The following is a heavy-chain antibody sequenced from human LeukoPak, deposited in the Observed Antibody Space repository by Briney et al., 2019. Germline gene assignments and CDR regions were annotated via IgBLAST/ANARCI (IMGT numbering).Heavy chain of an antibody. CDR3: ASTVAVTGSGFDY. J-gene: IGHJ4*02. CDR1: GYTFTGYY. D-gene: IGHD4-23*01. V-gene: IGHV1-2*06. CDR2: INPNSGGT. Sequence: ASVKVSCKASGYTFTGYYMHWVRQAPGQGLEWMGRINPNSGGTNYAQKFQGRVTMTRDTSISTAYMELSRLRSDDTAVYYCASTVAVTGSGFDYWGQGTLVTVSP.